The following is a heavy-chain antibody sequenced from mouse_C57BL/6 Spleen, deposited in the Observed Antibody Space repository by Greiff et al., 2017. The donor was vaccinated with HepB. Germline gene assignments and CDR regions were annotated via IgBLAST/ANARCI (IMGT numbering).Heavy chain of an antibody. Sequence: EVKLQESGPGLVKPSQSLSLTCSVTGYSITSGYYWNWIRQFPGNKLEWRGYISYDGSNNYNQSLKNRISITRDTSKNQFFLKLNSVTTEDTATYYCARDHLLDYWGQGTTLTVSS. CDR3: ARDHLLDY. V-gene: IGHV3-6*01. J-gene: IGHJ2*01. CDR1: GYSITSGYY. CDR2: ISYDGSN.